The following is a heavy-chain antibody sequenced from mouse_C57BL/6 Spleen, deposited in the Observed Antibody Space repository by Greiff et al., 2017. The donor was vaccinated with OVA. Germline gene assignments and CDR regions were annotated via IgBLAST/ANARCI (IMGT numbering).Heavy chain of an antibody. J-gene: IGHJ1*03. Sequence: QVQLQQPGAELVKPGASVKLSCKASGYTFTSYWMHWVKQRPGRGLEWIGRIDPSDSYTNYNQKFKGKATLTVDTSSSTAYMQLSSLTSEDSAVYYCARRYYGSSVWYFDVWGTGTTVTVSS. V-gene: IGHV1-69*02. CDR2: IDPSDSYT. CDR3: ARRYYGSSVWYFDV. CDR1: GYTFTSYW. D-gene: IGHD1-1*01.